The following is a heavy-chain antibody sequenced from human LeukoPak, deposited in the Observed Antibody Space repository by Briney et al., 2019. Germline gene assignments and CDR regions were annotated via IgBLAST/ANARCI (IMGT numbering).Heavy chain of an antibody. D-gene: IGHD6-13*01. Sequence: ASVKVSRKASGYTFTSYAMNWVRQAPGQGLEWMGWINTNTGNPTYAQGFTGRFVFSLDTSVSTAYLQISSLKAEDTAVYYCARDSGSSYSGSWYANWFDPWGQGTLVTVSS. CDR3: ARDSGSSYSGSWYANWFDP. J-gene: IGHJ5*02. CDR2: INTNTGNP. CDR1: GYTFTSYA. V-gene: IGHV7-4-1*02.